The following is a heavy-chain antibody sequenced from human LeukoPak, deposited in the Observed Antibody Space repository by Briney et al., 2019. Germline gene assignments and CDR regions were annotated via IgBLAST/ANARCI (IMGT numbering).Heavy chain of an antibody. Sequence: PGGSLRLSCAASGFTFNRYGMSWVRQAPGKGLEWVSSVGGGGVTTYYGDTVKGRFSITRDNFKNMVHLQMNSLRAEDTAIYYCAKNGEELDVGYRDLVFGYYHYYMDVWGKGTAVTVSS. J-gene: IGHJ6*03. V-gene: IGHV3-23*01. D-gene: IGHD4-17*01. CDR3: AKNGEELDVGYRDLVFGYYHYYMDV. CDR2: VGGGGVTT. CDR1: GFTFNRYG.